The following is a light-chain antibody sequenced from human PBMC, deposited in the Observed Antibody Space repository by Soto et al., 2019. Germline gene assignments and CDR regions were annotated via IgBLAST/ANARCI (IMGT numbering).Light chain of an antibody. CDR3: QQYGSLPPYT. CDR1: RSVSSRY. V-gene: IGKV3-20*01. CDR2: GAS. Sequence: EIVLTQSPGTLSLSPGERATLSCRASRSVSSRYLAWYQQKPGQAPRLLIYGASSRATGIPDRFSGSGSGTDFTLTISRLEPEDFAVYYCQQYGSLPPYTFGQGTKLEIK. J-gene: IGKJ2*01.